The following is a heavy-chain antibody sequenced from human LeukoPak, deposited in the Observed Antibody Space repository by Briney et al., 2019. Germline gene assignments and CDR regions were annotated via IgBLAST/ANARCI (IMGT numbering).Heavy chain of an antibody. CDR3: ARDWGVSARPGYMDV. J-gene: IGHJ6*03. D-gene: IGHD6-6*01. V-gene: IGHV4-59*01. CDR2: MFSSGNT. Sequence: SETLSLTCTVSGGSISPYYWSWIRQPPGKGLVWLGYMFSSGNTNYNPSLKSRVTISVDTSKNQFSLQLSSVTAADTAVYYCARDWGVSARPGYMDVWGKGTTVTVSS. CDR1: GGSISPYY.